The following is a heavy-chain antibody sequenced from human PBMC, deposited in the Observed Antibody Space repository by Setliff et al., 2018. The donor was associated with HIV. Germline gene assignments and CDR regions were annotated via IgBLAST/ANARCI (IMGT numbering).Heavy chain of an antibody. J-gene: IGHJ4*02. CDR3: ARLGKNDYGDYFDY. Sequence: ASVKVSCKAPGYTFTSYDITWVRQAPGQGLEWMGWISNDNGNTKYAQKLQGRVTMTTDTSTSTAYMELRSLRSDDTAVYYCARLGKNDYGDYFDYWGQGTLVTVS. D-gene: IGHD4-17*01. CDR1: GYTFTSYD. CDR2: ISNDNGNT. V-gene: IGHV1-18*01.